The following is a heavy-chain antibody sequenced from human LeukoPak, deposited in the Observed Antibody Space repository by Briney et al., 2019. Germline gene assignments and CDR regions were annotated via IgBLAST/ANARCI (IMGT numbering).Heavy chain of an antibody. CDR2: ISANSDDT. CDR1: GYTFTYYY. CDR3: ARDSPTAGSGYPSRKINFPYYFDY. Sequence: ASVKVSCKASGYTFTYYYIHWVRQAPGQGLEWMGWISANSDDTNYAQKVQGRVTMTTDTSTKTVYMELRSLRSDDTAVYYCARDSPTAGSGYPSRKINFPYYFDYWGQGTLVTVSS. J-gene: IGHJ4*02. D-gene: IGHD3-22*01. V-gene: IGHV1-18*04.